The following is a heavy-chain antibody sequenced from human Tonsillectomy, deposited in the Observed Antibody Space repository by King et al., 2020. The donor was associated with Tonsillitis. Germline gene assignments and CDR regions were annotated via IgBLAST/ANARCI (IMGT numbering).Heavy chain of an antibody. CDR3: AHRGYYYDSSGSHYPSFDY. J-gene: IGHJ4*02. CDR1: GFSVSTSGVG. CDR2: IYWNDDK. D-gene: IGHD3-22*01. V-gene: IGHV2-5*01. Sequence: IPLKESGPTLVKPTQTLTLTCTFSGFSVSTSGVGVGWIRQPPGKALEWLGIIYWNDDKHYSPSLKSRLTITKDTSKNQVVLTVTNLDPVDTATYYCAHRGYYYDSSGSHYPSFDYWGQGTLVTVSS.